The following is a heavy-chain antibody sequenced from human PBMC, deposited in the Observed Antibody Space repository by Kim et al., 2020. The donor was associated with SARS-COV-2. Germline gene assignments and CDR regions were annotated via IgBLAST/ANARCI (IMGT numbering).Heavy chain of an antibody. CDR1: GYTFTSYD. V-gene: IGHV1-8*01. Sequence: ASVKVSCKASGYTFTSYDINWVRQATGQGLEWMGWMNPNSGNTGYAQKFQGRVTMTRNTSISTAYMELSSLRSEDTAVYYCARGPREDDFWSGYSQTDYYYYGMDVWGQGTTVTVSS. CDR3: ARGPREDDFWSGYSQTDYYYYGMDV. CDR2: MNPNSGNT. D-gene: IGHD3-3*01. J-gene: IGHJ6*02.